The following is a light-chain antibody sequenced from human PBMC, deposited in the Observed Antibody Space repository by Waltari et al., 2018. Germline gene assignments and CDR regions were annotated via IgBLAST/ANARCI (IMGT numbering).Light chain of an antibody. CDR2: RNN. CDR1: SSNIGSNY. CDR3: AAWDDSLSVWV. J-gene: IGLJ3*02. Sequence: QSVLTQPPSASGTPGQRVTSSCSGSSSNIGSNYGYWYQQLPGTAPKRLIYRNNQRPSGVPDRFSGSKSGTSASLAISGLRSEDEADYYCAAWDDSLSVWVFGGGTKLTVL. V-gene: IGLV1-47*01.